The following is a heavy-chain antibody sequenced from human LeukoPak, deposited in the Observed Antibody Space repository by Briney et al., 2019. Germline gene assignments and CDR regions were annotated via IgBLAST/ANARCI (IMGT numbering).Heavy chain of an antibody. CDR2: ISGYNANT. Sequence: GASVKVSCKASGYTFTSYGISWVRQAPGQGLEWMGWISGYNANTNYAQKYRGRVTMTRDTATSTVYMELSSLRSEDTAVYYCARAHYASSNIKVPFDVWGKGTTVTVSS. D-gene: IGHD3-22*01. CDR1: GYTFTSYG. V-gene: IGHV1-18*01. J-gene: IGHJ6*04. CDR3: ARAHYASSNIKVPFDV.